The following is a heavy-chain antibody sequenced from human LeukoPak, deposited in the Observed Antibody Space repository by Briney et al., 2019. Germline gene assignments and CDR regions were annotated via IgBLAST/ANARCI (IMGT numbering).Heavy chain of an antibody. J-gene: IGHJ4*02. D-gene: IGHD1-14*01. CDR3: VGDLLIGGGSWSVPSLDS. Sequence: GGSLRLSCEASGFIFSTHWMHWVRQVPGKGLQWVSRINVDGRRTIYADSVKGRFAISRDDAKNTVSLQMNSLRVDDTAVYYCVGDLLIGGGSWSVPSLDSWGRGILVTVSS. V-gene: IGHV3-74*01. CDR1: GFIFSTHW. CDR2: INVDGRRT.